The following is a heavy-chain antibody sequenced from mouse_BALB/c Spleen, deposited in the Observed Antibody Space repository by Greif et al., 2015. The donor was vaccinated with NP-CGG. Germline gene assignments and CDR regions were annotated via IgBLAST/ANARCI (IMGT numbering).Heavy chain of an antibody. CDR3: ARRVGSGLYAMDY. CDR2: IDPSDSYT. V-gene: IGHV1-69*02. Sequence: VQLQQSGAELVKPGASVKLSCKASGYTFTSYWMHWVKQRPGQGLEWIGEIDPSDSYTNYNQKFKGKATLTVDKSSSTAYMQHSSLTSEDSAVYYCARRVGSGLYAMDYWGQGTSVTVSS. J-gene: IGHJ4*01. CDR1: GYTFTSYW. D-gene: IGHD1-3*01.